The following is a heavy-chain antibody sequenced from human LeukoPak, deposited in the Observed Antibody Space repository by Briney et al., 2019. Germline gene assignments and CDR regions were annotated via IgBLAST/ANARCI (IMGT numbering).Heavy chain of an antibody. CDR3: ARGGTSCYDY. V-gene: IGHV4-61*02. Sequence: SETLSLTCTVSGGSISSGGYYWSWIRQHPGKGLEWIGRIYTSGSTNYNPSLKSRVTMSVDTSKNQFSLKLSSVTAADTAVYYCARGGTSCYDYWGQGTLVTVSS. CDR1: GGSISSGGYY. D-gene: IGHD2-2*01. J-gene: IGHJ4*02. CDR2: IYTSGST.